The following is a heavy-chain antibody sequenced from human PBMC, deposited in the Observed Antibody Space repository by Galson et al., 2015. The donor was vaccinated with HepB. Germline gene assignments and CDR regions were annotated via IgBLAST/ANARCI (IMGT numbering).Heavy chain of an antibody. CDR1: GYTFTSYY. V-gene: IGHV1-46*01. CDR2: INPTGGST. J-gene: IGHJ4*02. D-gene: IGHD3-22*01. CDR3: ARESPMIVVGEGYYFDY. Sequence: SVKVSCKASGYTFTSYYMHWVRQAPGQGLEWMGIINPTGGSTSYAQQFQGRVTLTRDTSTSTVYMDLSSLRSEDTAVYYCARESPMIVVGEGYYFDYWGQGTLVTVSS.